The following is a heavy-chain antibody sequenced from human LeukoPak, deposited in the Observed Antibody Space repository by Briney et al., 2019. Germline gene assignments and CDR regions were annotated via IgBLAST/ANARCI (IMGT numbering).Heavy chain of an antibody. CDR1: GFTFSNYG. CDR2: ISYDGSNK. D-gene: IGHD6-6*01. V-gene: IGHV3-30*19. J-gene: IGHJ4*02. Sequence: GGSLRLSCAASGFTFSNYGMHWVRQAPGKGLEWVAVISYDGSNKYYADSVKGRFTISRDNSKNTLYLQMNSLRAEDTAVYYCAREVDGIYSSSSDYFDYWGQGTLVTVSS. CDR3: AREVDGIYSSSSDYFDY.